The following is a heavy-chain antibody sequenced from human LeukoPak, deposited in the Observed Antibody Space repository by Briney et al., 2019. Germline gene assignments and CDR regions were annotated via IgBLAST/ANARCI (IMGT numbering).Heavy chain of an antibody. CDR2: MNPNSGNT. CDR1: EYTFTSYD. D-gene: IGHD3-9*01. V-gene: IGHV1-8*01. CDR3: ARVGGYARRLRYFPD. Sequence: ASVKVSCKASEYTFTSYDINWVRQATGQGLEWMGWMNPNSGNTGYAQKFQGRVTMTRNTSISTAYMELSSLRSEDTAVYYCARVGGYARRLRYFPDWGQGTLVTVSS. J-gene: IGHJ4*02.